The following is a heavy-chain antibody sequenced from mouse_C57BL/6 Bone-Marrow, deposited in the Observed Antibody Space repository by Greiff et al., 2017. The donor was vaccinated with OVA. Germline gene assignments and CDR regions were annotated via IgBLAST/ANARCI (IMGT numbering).Heavy chain of an antibody. CDR3: ANYYDSNYYAMDY. D-gene: IGHD1-1*01. V-gene: IGHV3-6*01. CDR2: ISYDGSN. Sequence: EVKLMESGPGLVKPSQSLSLSCSVTGYSITSGYYWNWIRQLPGNKLEWMGYISYDGSNNYNPSLKNRISITRDTSKNQFFLKLNSVTAEDTATYYCANYYDSNYYAMDYWGQGTSVTVSS. J-gene: IGHJ4*01. CDR1: GYSITSGYY.